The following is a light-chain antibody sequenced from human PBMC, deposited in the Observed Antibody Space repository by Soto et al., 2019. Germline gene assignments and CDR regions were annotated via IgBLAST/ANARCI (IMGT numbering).Light chain of an antibody. CDR2: GAS. Sequence: EFVMTQSPSTLSMSPGERATLSCRASQSLNRDLAWYQQKPGQSPRLLIFGASIRATGIPARFSGSGSGTEFTLTIGSLQSEDCALYYCQQYNNWPGTFGQGTKV. V-gene: IGKV3-15*01. CDR1: QSLNRD. J-gene: IGKJ1*01. CDR3: QQYNNWPGT.